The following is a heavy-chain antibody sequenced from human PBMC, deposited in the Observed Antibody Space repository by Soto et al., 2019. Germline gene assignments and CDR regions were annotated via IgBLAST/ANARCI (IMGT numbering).Heavy chain of an antibody. D-gene: IGHD2-2*01. Sequence: QLQLQESGPGLVKPSETLSLTCTVSSAPVSSSTYTWGWIRQPPGKGLEWSGSLYYSGSTYYNPSLNSRVTVSVDTSKNQFALKVTSVNAADTAVYYCARLHGYCISSSCHGHYAMDVWGQGTTVTVSS. CDR1: SAPVSSSTYT. J-gene: IGHJ6*02. CDR3: ARLHGYCISSSCHGHYAMDV. CDR2: LYYSGST. V-gene: IGHV4-39*01.